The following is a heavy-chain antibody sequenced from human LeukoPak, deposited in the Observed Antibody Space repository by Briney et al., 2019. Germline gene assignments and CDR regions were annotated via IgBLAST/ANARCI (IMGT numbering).Heavy chain of an antibody. CDR2: INPNSGGT. CDR1: GYTFTGYY. CDR3: ARDETTVGYIVIAVAGTFDC. Sequence: ASVKVSCKASGYTFTGYYMHWVRQAPGQGLEWMGWINPNSGGTNYAQKFQGRVTMTRDTSISTAYMELSRLRSDDTAVYYCARDETTVGYIVIAVAGTFDCWGQGTLVTVSS. J-gene: IGHJ5*01. D-gene: IGHD6-19*01. V-gene: IGHV1-2*02.